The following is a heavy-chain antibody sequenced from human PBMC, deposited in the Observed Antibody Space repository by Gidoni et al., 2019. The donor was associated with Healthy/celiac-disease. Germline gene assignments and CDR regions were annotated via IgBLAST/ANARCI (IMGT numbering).Heavy chain of an antibody. Sequence: QVQLVESGGGLLKPGGSLRLSCAASAFPFSDYYMSWIRQAPGKGLEWVSYISSSSSYTNYADSVKGRFTISRDNAKNSLYLQMNSLRAEDTAVYYCARDRGARDFDYWGQGTLVTVSS. CDR1: AFPFSDYY. V-gene: IGHV3-11*05. CDR2: ISSSSSYT. D-gene: IGHD3-10*01. J-gene: IGHJ4*02. CDR3: ARDRGARDFDY.